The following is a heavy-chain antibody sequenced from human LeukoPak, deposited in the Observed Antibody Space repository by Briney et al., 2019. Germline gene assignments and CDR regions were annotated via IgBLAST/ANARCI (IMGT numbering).Heavy chain of an antibody. CDR2: IYDSGGT. D-gene: IGHD4-17*01. J-gene: IGHJ4*02. Sequence: PSETLSLTCSASGGSISSYYWSWIRQPPGKGLEWIGYIYDSGGTNYNSSLKSRVTISVDTSKNQFSLRLSSVTAADTAVYYCARATDGRHAVWGQGTLVTVSS. CDR1: GGSISSYY. CDR3: ARATDGRHAV. V-gene: IGHV4-59*01.